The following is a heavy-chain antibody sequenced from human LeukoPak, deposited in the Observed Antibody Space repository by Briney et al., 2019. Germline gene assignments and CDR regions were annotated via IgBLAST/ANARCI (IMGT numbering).Heavy chain of an antibody. CDR1: GGTFSSYA. Sequence: SVKVSCKASGGTFSSYAIGWVRQAPGQGLEWMGGIIPIFGTANYAQKFQGRVTITTDESTSTAYMELSSLRSEDTAVYYCARDNPLVVVPAASPLNAFDIWGQGTMVTVSS. CDR3: ARDNPLVVVPAASPLNAFDI. D-gene: IGHD2-2*01. J-gene: IGHJ3*02. CDR2: IIPIFGTA. V-gene: IGHV1-69*05.